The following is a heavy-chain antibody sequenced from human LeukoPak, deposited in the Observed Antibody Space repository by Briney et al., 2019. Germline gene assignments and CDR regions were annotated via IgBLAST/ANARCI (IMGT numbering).Heavy chain of an antibody. Sequence: GGSLRLSCAASGFTVSSNYMTWVRQAPGKGLDWVSIIYTGGSTYYADSVKGRFTISRDNSKSTLDLQMNSLRAEDTAVYYCAKDAVPGGFDYWGQGTLVTVSS. CDR2: IYTGGST. CDR1: GFTVSSNY. J-gene: IGHJ4*02. V-gene: IGHV3-53*01. CDR3: AKDAVPGGFDY. D-gene: IGHD6-19*01.